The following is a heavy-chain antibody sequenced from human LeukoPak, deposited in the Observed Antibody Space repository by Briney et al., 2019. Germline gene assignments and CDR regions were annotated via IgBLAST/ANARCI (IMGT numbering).Heavy chain of an antibody. CDR3: ARGRNYYDSSRYYYEGDAFDI. J-gene: IGHJ3*02. V-gene: IGHV1-46*01. CDR1: GYTFTSYY. CDR2: INPSGGSI. Sequence: ASVKVSCKASGYTFTSYYMHWVRQAPGQGLEWMGIINPSGGSIRYAQKFQGRVTMTRDTSTGTVYMELSSLRSEDTAVYYCARGRNYYDSSRYYYEGDAFDIWGQGTMVTVSS. D-gene: IGHD3-22*01.